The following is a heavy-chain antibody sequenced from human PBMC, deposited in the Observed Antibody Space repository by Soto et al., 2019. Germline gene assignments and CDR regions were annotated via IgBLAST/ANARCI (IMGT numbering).Heavy chain of an antibody. CDR3: ATSPGYYGSGSYYTPYGMDV. Sequence: QVQLVQSGAEVKKPGASVKVSCKASGYTFTGYYTHWVRQAPGQGLEWMGWINPNSGGTNYAQKFQGWVTMTRDTSISTAYMELSRLRSDDTAVYYCATSPGYYGSGSYYTPYGMDVWGQGTTVTVSS. V-gene: IGHV1-2*04. J-gene: IGHJ6*02. D-gene: IGHD3-10*01. CDR1: GYTFTGYY. CDR2: INPNSGGT.